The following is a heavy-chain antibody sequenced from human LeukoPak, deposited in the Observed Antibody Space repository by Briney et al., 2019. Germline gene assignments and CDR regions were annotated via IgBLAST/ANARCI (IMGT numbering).Heavy chain of an antibody. CDR2: ISSSDSTI. CDR3: AREFYDSSGYYYSFDY. J-gene: IGHJ4*02. Sequence: PGGSLRLSCAASGFTFSDYYMSWIRQAPGKGLEWVSYISSSDSTIYYADSVKGRFTISRDNAKNSLYLQMNSLRAEDTAVYYCAREFYDSSGYYYSFDYWGQGTLVTVSS. D-gene: IGHD3-22*01. CDR1: GFTFSDYY. V-gene: IGHV3-11*01.